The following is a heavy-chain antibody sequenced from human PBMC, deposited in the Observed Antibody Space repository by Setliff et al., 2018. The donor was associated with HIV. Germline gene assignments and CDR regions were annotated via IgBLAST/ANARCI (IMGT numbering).Heavy chain of an antibody. V-gene: IGHV3-21*01. D-gene: IGHD1-26*01. CDR1: GFTFSGYS. CDR3: ARARGSPTSYFDY. Sequence: PGGSLRLSCAASGFTFSGYSMHWVRQAPGKGLEWVSCISSSSSYIYYADSVKGRFTIPRDNAKNSLYLQMNSLRAEDTAVYYCARARGSPTSYFDYWGQGTLVTVSS. CDR2: ISSSSSYI. J-gene: IGHJ4*02.